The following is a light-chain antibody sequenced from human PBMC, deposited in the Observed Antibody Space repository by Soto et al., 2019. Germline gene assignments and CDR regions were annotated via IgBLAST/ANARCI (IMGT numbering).Light chain of an antibody. Sequence: DIQMTQSPSAMPASVGDRVTITCRASQDINNYLVWFQQKPGTVPKRLIYAASSLQSGVPSRFSGSRSGTEFTLTISSLQPEDFATYYCLQHNSYPLTFGGGTKVDIK. J-gene: IGKJ4*01. V-gene: IGKV1-17*03. CDR1: QDINNY. CDR2: AAS. CDR3: LQHNSYPLT.